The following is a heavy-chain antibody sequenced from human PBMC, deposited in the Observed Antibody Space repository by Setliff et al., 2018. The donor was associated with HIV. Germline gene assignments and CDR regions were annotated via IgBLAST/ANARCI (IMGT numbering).Heavy chain of an antibody. D-gene: IGHD2-21*01. CDR3: AVVNKVTDFEY. CDR1: GGTSSSYA. CDR2: IIPIFGTV. V-gene: IGHV1-69*13. Sequence: SVKVSCKASGGTSSSYAISWVRQAPGQGLEWMGGIIPIFGTVNYAQKFQGRVTITADESTSTAYMELSSLRSEDTALYYCAVVNKVTDFEYWGQGNLFTVSS. J-gene: IGHJ4*02.